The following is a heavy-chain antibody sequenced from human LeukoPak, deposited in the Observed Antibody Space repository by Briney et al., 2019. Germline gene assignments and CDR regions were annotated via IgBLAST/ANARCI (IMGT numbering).Heavy chain of an antibody. CDR3: ARDPSSYYFDY. CDR2: ISSSASYI. J-gene: IGHJ4*02. CDR1: GFTFSSSS. D-gene: IGHD2-2*01. V-gene: IGHV3-21*01. Sequence: PGGSLRLSCAASGFTFSSSSMNWVRQAPGKGLEWASSISSSASYIYYADSVKGRFTISRDNAKNSLYLQMHSLRAEDTAVYFCARDPSSYYFDYWGQGTLVSVSS.